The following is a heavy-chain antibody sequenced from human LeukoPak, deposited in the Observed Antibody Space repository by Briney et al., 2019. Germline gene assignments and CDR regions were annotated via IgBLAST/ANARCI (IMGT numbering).Heavy chain of an antibody. Sequence: SQTLSLTCTVSGGSISSGDYYWSWIRQPPGKGLEWIGYIYYSESTYYNPSLKSRVTISVDTSKNQFSLKLSSVTAADTAVYYCARETLGASDNWFDPWGQGTLVTVSS. J-gene: IGHJ5*02. V-gene: IGHV4-30-4*01. CDR1: GGSISSGDYY. CDR2: IYYSEST. CDR3: ARETLGASDNWFDP. D-gene: IGHD1-26*01.